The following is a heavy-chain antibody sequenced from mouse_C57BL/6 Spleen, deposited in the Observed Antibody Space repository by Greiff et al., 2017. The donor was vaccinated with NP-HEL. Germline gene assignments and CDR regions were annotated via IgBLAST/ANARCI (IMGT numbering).Heavy chain of an antibody. Sequence: EVQLQQSGPELVKPGASVKISCKASGYTFTDYYMNWVKQSHGKSLEWIGDINPNNGGTSYNQKFKGKATLTVDKSSSTAYMELRSLTSEDSAVYYCARGGGNYLDYWGQGTTLTVSS. J-gene: IGHJ2*01. CDR2: INPNNGGT. V-gene: IGHV1-26*01. CDR1: GYTFTDYY. CDR3: ARGGGNYLDY.